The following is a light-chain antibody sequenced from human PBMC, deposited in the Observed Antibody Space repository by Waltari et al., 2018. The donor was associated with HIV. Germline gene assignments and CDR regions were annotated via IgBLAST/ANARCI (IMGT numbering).Light chain of an antibody. CDR1: QSLLHSNGYNY. CDR2: LGS. J-gene: IGKJ2*01. V-gene: IGKV2-28*01. Sequence: DIVMTQSPLSLPVTPGEPASISCRSSQSLLHSNGYNYLDWYLQKPGQSPQLLIYLGSNRASGVPDRFSGSGSGTDFTLKISRVEAEDVGVYYCMQALQTPQYTFGQGNKLEIK. CDR3: MQALQTPQYT.